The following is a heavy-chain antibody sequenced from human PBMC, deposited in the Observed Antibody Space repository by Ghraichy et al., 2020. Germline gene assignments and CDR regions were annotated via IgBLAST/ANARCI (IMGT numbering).Heavy chain of an antibody. Sequence: SQTLSLTCTVSGGSISSYYWSWIRQPPGKGLEWIGYIYYSGSTNYNPSLKSRVTISVDTSKNQFSLKLSSVTAADTAVYYCAREVLYCSSTSCSHPFDYWGQGTLVTVSS. V-gene: IGHV4-59*01. CDR2: IYYSGST. J-gene: IGHJ4*02. CDR1: GGSISSYY. CDR3: AREVLYCSSTSCSHPFDY. D-gene: IGHD2-2*01.